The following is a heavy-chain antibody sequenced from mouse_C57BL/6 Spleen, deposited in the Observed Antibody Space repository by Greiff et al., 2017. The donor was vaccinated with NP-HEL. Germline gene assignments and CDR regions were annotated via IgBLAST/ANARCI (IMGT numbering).Heavy chain of an antibody. CDR2: IHPNSGST. D-gene: IGHD2-3*01. Sequence: QVQLKQPGAELVKPGASVKLSCKASGYTFTSYWMHWVKQRPGQGLEWIGMIHPNSGSTNYNEKFKSKATLTVDKSSSTAYMQLSSLTSEDSAVYYCARGRDGMDYFDYWGQGTTLTVSS. J-gene: IGHJ2*01. V-gene: IGHV1-64*01. CDR3: ARGRDGMDYFDY. CDR1: GYTFTSYW.